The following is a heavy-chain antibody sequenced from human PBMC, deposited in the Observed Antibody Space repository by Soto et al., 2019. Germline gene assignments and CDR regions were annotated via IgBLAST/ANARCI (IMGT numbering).Heavy chain of an antibody. V-gene: IGHV1-3*01. CDR1: GYTFTSYA. CDR2: INAGNGNT. Sequence: ASVKVSCKASGYTFTSYAMHWVRQAPGQRLEWMGWINAGNGNTKYSQKFQGRVTITRDTSASTAYMELSSLRSEDTAVYYCARAPLPYDFWSGYYPSDAFDIWGQGTMVTVSS. J-gene: IGHJ3*02. D-gene: IGHD3-3*01. CDR3: ARAPLPYDFWSGYYPSDAFDI.